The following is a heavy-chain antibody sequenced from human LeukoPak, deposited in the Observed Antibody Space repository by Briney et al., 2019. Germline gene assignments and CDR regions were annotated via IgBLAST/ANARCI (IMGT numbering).Heavy chain of an antibody. Sequence: SGGSLRLSCAASGFTFSSYAMHWVRQAPGKGLEWVAVISYDGSNKYYADSVKGRFTISRDNSKNTLYLQMNSLRAEDTAVYYCARDRRRGWYLTSKVDYWGQGTLVTVSS. CDR3: ARDRRRGWYLTSKVDY. J-gene: IGHJ4*02. D-gene: IGHD6-19*01. CDR2: ISYDGSNK. CDR1: GFTFSSYA. V-gene: IGHV3-30-3*01.